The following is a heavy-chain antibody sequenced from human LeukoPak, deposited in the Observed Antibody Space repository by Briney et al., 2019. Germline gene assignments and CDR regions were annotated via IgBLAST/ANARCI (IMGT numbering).Heavy chain of an antibody. CDR2: INVDGSSI. V-gene: IGHV3-74*01. J-gene: IGHJ4*02. Sequence: GGSLRLSCAASGFTLNNYWMHWVRQAPGKGLVWVSHINVDGSSISYADSVKGRFTISRDNARNTLYLQMNSLRAEDTAVYYCTRIKWDLTYFDYWGQGTLVTASS. CDR1: GFTLNNYW. CDR3: TRIKWDLTYFDY. D-gene: IGHD1-26*01.